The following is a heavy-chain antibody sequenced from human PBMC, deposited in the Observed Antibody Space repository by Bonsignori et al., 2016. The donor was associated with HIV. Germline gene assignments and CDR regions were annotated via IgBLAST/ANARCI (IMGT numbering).Heavy chain of an antibody. J-gene: IGHJ5*01. CDR2: ISSGSGTR. Sequence: EVVLVESGGGLAQPGGSLRLSCGASGLSVSSSNMNWVRQAPGKGLEWISYISSGSGTRYYADSVKGRFTISRDSPKNLVLLQLNGLRVEDTAVYYCATYMNLVFDTWG. CDR3: ATYMNLVFDT. V-gene: IGHV3-48*01. CDR1: GLSVSSSN. D-gene: IGHD1-14*01.